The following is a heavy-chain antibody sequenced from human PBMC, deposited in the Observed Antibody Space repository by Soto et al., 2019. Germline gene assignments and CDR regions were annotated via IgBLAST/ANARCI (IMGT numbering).Heavy chain of an antibody. J-gene: IGHJ5*02. V-gene: IGHV1-18*04. CDR2: ISAYNGNT. D-gene: IGHD3-10*01. CDR1: GYTFTSYG. Sequence: AASVKVSCKASGYTFTSYGISWVRQAPGQGLEWMGWISAYNGNTNYAQKLQGRVTMTTDTSTSTAYMELRSLRSDDTAVYYCARGVVRGVIIANWFDPWGQGTLVTVSS. CDR3: ARGVVRGVIIANWFDP.